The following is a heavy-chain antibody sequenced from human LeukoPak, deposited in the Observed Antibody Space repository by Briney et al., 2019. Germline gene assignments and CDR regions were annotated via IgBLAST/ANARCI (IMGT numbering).Heavy chain of an antibody. J-gene: IGHJ4*02. D-gene: IGHD1-26*01. CDR3: AKDLAGSGSYSFDY. Sequence: PGGSLRLSCAASGFTFSNYAMNWVRQAPGRGLEWVSAISGSGGSTYYADSVKGRSTISRDNSKNTLYLQMNSLRAEDTAVYYCAKDLAGSGSYSFDYWGQGTLVTVSS. CDR1: GFTFSNYA. CDR2: ISGSGGST. V-gene: IGHV3-23*01.